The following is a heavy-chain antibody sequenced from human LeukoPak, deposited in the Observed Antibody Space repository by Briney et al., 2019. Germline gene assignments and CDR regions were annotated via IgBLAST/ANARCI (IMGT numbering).Heavy chain of an antibody. CDR3: ARYGGAGTYCSGGSCSHQEVNYYYGMDV. CDR1: GYTFTSYG. D-gene: IGHD2-15*01. J-gene: IGHJ6*02. Sequence: ASVKVSCKASGYTFTSYGISWVRQAPGQGLEWMGLISAYNGNTNYAQKLQGRVTMTTDTSTSTAYMELRSLRSDDTAVYYCARYGGAGTYCSGGSCSHQEVNYYYGMDVWGQGTTVTVSS. CDR2: ISAYNGNT. V-gene: IGHV1-18*01.